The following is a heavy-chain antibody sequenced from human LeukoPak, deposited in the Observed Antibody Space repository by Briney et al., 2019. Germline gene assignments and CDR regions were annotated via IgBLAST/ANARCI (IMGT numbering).Heavy chain of an antibody. CDR1: GFTFSIYA. CDR2: ISYDESDK. J-gene: IGHJ6*03. Sequence: AGSLRLSCAASGFTFSIYAMHWVRQAPGKGLEWVAVISYDESDKYYADSVKGRFTISRDNSKNTLYLQMNSLRAEDTAVYYCARDRPYYDFWSGYFPGSYYMDVWGKGTTVTVSS. CDR3: ARDRPYYDFWSGYFPGSYYMDV. V-gene: IGHV3-30*04. D-gene: IGHD3-3*01.